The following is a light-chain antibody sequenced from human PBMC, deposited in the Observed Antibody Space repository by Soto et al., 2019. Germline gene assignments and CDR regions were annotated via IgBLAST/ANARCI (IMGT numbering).Light chain of an antibody. Sequence: DIQMTQYNYTLSASVGDRVTITCRASQIISSWLAWYQQKPGKAPKLLIYDASSLESGVPSRFSGSGSGTEFTLTISSLQPDDFATYYCQQYNSYWPFGQGSKVAIK. CDR1: QIISSW. CDR2: DAS. J-gene: IGKJ1*01. V-gene: IGKV1-5*01. CDR3: QQYNSYWP.